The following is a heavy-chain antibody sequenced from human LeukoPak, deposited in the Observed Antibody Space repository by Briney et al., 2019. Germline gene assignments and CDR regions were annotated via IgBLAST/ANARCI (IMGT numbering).Heavy chain of an antibody. Sequence: SVKVSCKASGGTFSSHTISWVRQAPGQGLEWMGRIIPILGIANYAQKFQGRVTITADKSTSTAYMELSSLRSEDTAVYYCARTPMDTAMAGDAFDIWGQGTMVTVSS. CDR1: GGTFSSHT. CDR2: IIPILGIA. V-gene: IGHV1-69*02. CDR3: ARTPMDTAMAGDAFDI. D-gene: IGHD5-18*01. J-gene: IGHJ3*02.